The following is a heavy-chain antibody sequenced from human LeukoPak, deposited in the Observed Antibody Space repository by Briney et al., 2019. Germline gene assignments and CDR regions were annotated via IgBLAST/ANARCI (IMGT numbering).Heavy chain of an antibody. J-gene: IGHJ4*02. V-gene: IGHV1-24*01. D-gene: IGHD7-27*01. CDR1: GYTFTSYG. CDR3: ANLPNAPLLGAAGGDY. Sequence: ASVKVSCKASGYTFTSYGISWVRQAPGKGLEWMGTFDPEDGETIYAQKFQGRVTMTEDTSTDTAYMELSSLRSEDTAVYYCANLPNAPLLGAAGGDYWGQGTLVTVSS. CDR2: FDPEDGET.